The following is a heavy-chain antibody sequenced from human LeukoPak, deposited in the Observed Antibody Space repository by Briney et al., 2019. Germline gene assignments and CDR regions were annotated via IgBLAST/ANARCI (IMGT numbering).Heavy chain of an antibody. CDR2: IYPGDSDT. CDR1: GYSFTSYW. V-gene: IGHV5-51*01. CDR3: ARQYIDYYYYYGMDV. Sequence: GESLKISCKGSGYSFTSYWIGWVRQMPGKGLKWMGIIYPGDSDTRYSPSFQGQVTISADKSISTAYLQWSSLKASDTAMYYCARQYIDYYYYYGMDVWGQGTTVTVSS. J-gene: IGHJ6*02. D-gene: IGHD3-16*02.